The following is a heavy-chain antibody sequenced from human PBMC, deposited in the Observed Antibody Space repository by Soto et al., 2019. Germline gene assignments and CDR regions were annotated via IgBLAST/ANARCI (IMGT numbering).Heavy chain of an antibody. J-gene: IGHJ4*02. D-gene: IGHD4-17*01. V-gene: IGHV3-33*01. CDR3: ARDSTHVYGDYGPDY. CDR1: GFTFSSYG. Sequence: QVQLVESGGGVVQPGRSLRLSCAASGFTFSSYGMHWVRQAPGKWLEWVAVIWYDGRNKYYADSVKGRFTISRDNSKNTLYLKVNSLRAADTAVYYCARDSTHVYGDYGPDYWGQGTLVTVSS. CDR2: IWYDGRNK.